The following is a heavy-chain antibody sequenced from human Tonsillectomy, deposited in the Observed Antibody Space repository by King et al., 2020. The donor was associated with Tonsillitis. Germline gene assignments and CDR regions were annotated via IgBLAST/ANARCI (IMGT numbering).Heavy chain of an antibody. Sequence: VQLQESGPGLVKPSETLSLTCAVSGYSISSGYYWAGIRHPPGRGLEGIGSSYHMGSPSYNPSLKSRVTISVDTSKNQFSLKLSSVTAADTAVYYCARGPPTVPPTDYFDYWGQGTLVTVSS. CDR2: SYHMGSP. J-gene: IGHJ4*02. CDR1: GYSISSGYY. D-gene: IGHD4-17*01. CDR3: ARGPPTVPPTDYFDY. V-gene: IGHV4-38-2*01.